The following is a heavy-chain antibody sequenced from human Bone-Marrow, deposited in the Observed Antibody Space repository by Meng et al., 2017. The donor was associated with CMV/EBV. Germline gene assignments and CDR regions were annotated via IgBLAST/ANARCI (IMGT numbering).Heavy chain of an antibody. J-gene: IGHJ3*02. CDR1: GFTFSGSA. Sequence: GESLKISCAASGFTFSGSAMHWVRQASGKGLEWVGRIRSKANSYATAYAASVKGRFTISRDDSKNTAYLQMNSLRAEDTAVYYCARGGDIVVVPADKDAFDIWGQGTTVTVSS. CDR3: ARGGDIVVVPADKDAFDI. V-gene: IGHV3-73*01. D-gene: IGHD2-2*01. CDR2: IRSKANSYAT.